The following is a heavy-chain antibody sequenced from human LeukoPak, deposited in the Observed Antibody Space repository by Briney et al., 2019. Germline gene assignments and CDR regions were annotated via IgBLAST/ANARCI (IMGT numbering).Heavy chain of an antibody. D-gene: IGHD3-10*01. J-gene: IGHJ5*02. CDR2: ISSSGSTI. CDR3: ARDLWFGEFYNWFDP. V-gene: IGHV3-48*03. Sequence: GSLRLSCAASGFTFSSYEMNWVRQAPGKGLEWVSYISSSGSTIYYADSVKGRFTISRDNAKNSLYLQMNSLRAEDTAVYYCARDLWFGEFYNWFDPWGQGTLVTVSS. CDR1: GFTFSSYE.